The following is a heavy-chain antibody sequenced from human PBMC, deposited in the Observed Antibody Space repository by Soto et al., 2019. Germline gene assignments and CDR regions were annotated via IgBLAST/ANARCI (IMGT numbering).Heavy chain of an antibody. Sequence: PWGSLRLSCAASGFTFSSYAMHWVRQAPGKGLEWVAVISYDGSNKYYADSVKGRFTISRDNSKNTLYLQMNSLRAEDTAVYYCARGTTVTTSGLCEPWGKGTLV. J-gene: IGHJ5*02. CDR1: GFTFSSYA. V-gene: IGHV3-30-3*01. D-gene: IGHD4-4*01. CDR2: ISYDGSNK. CDR3: ARGTTVTTSGLCEP.